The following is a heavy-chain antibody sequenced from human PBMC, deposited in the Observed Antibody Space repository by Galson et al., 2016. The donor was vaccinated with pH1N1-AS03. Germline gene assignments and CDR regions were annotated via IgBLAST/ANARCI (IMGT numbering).Heavy chain of an antibody. CDR1: GFTFSSYA. CDR3: ARGPVSYSNYWFPPPDY. D-gene: IGHD6-13*01. J-gene: IGHJ4*02. CDR2: ISGNGFST. V-gene: IGHV3-64*01. Sequence: SLRLSCAASGFTFSSYATHWVRQAPGKGLEYVSAISGNGFSTYYANSVKGRFTISRDNSKNTLYPQMGSLRAEDMAVYYCARGPVSYSNYWFPPPDYWGQGTLVTVSS.